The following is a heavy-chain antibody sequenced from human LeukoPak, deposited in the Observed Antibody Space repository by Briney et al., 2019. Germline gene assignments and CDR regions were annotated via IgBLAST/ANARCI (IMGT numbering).Heavy chain of an antibody. CDR1: GFTFIIYN. V-gene: IGHV3-21*01. D-gene: IGHD4-17*01. CDR3: ARLTTTVTTPFDY. Sequence: GGSLRLSRAASGFTFIIYNTNWVRQAPGKGLECVSSISSSSSYIYYADSVKGRFTISRDNAKNSLYLQMNSLRAEDTAVYYCARLTTTVTTPFDYWGQGTLVTVSS. CDR2: ISSSSSYI. J-gene: IGHJ4*02.